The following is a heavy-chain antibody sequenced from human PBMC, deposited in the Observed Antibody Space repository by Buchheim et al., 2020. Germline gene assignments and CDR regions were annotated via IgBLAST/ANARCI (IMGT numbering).Heavy chain of an antibody. Sequence: QVQLVQSGAEVKKPGPSVKVSCKASGYTFTSYYMHWVRQAPGQGLEWMGMINPSGGSPTYAQKPQGRVTMTRDTSTSTVYMELSSLRSEDTAVYYCARMSAATDYYYGMDVWGQGTT. CDR3: ARMSAATDYYYGMDV. D-gene: IGHD2-15*01. CDR2: INPSGGSP. J-gene: IGHJ6*02. CDR1: GYTFTSYY. V-gene: IGHV1-46*01.